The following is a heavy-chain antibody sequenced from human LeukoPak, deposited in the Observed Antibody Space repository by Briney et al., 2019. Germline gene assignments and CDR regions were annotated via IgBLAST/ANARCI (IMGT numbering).Heavy chain of an antibody. Sequence: PGGSLRLSCAVSGFTFSSDWMTWVRQAPGKGLEWVANIKEDGSESYYVDSVKGRFTISRDNTKNSLYLQMNSLRAEDTAVYYCARFPRDPWRFDYWGQETLVTVSS. V-gene: IGHV3-7*03. J-gene: IGHJ4*02. CDR3: ARFPRDPWRFDY. CDR2: IKEDGSES. D-gene: IGHD5-12*01. CDR1: GFTFSSDW.